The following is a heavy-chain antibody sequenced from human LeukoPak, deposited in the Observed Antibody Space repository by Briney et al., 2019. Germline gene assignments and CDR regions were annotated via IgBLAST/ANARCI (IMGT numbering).Heavy chain of an antibody. J-gene: IGHJ4*02. D-gene: IGHD1-26*01. CDR1: GASINNSPYY. CDR3: ARNDRGRPADY. CDR2: MHYSGAT. Sequence: PSETLSLTCTVSGASINNSPYYWAWIRQPPGKELEWIVSMHYSGATYYNPSLKSRVTISIDTSKNQSSLRLTSVTAADTAVFYCARNDRGRPADYWGQGTLVTVSS. V-gene: IGHV4-39*01.